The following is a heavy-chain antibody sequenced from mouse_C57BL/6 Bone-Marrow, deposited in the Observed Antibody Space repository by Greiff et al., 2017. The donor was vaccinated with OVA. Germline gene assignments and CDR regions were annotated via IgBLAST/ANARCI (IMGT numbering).Heavy chain of an antibody. D-gene: IGHD1-1*01. V-gene: IGHV1-26*01. Sequence: VQLQQSGPELVKPGASVKISCKASGYTFTDYYMNWVKQSHGKSLEWIGDINPNNGGTSYNQKFKGKATLTVDKSSSTAYMELRSLTSEDSAVYYWARIYYYGSSYEFDYWGQGTTLTVSS. CDR1: GYTFTDYY. CDR3: ARIYYYGSSYEFDY. J-gene: IGHJ2*01. CDR2: INPNNGGT.